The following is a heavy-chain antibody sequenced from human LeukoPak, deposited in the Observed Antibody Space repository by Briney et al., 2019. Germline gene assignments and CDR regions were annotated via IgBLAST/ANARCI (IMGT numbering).Heavy chain of an antibody. D-gene: IGHD1-20*01. CDR2: ISSSSSYI. Sequence: GGSLRLSCAASGLTFSSYSMNWVRQAPGKGLEWVSSISSSSSYIYYADSVKGRFTISRDNAKNSLYLQMNSLRAEDTAVYYCATLITGDYYGMDVWGQGTTVTVSS. CDR3: ATLITGDYYGMDV. J-gene: IGHJ6*02. V-gene: IGHV3-21*01. CDR1: GLTFSSYS.